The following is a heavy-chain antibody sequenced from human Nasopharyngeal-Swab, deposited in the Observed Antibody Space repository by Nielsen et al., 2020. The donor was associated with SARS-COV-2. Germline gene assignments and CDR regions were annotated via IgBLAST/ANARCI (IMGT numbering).Heavy chain of an antibody. V-gene: IGHV3-23*01. CDR3: AREEGAAAGTGGMDV. Sequence: GESLKISCAASGFTFSNYAMSWVRQAPGKGLEWVSAISRTSSTYYADSVKGRFTVSRDNSKNTLYLQMNSLRAEDTAVYYCAREEGAAAGTGGMDVWGQGTTVTVSS. CDR2: ISRTSST. D-gene: IGHD6-13*01. CDR1: GFTFSNYA. J-gene: IGHJ6*02.